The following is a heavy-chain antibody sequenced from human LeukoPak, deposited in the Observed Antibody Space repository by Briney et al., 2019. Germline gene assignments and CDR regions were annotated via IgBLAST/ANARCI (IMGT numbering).Heavy chain of an antibody. CDR1: GFTFSSYA. CDR2: ISGSGGST. Sequence: GGSLRLSCAASGFTFSSYAMSWVRQAPGKGLEWVSGISGSGGSTYYADSVRGRFTISRDNSKNTLYLQMNSLRADDMAVYYCAKEGFITMIVPFDYWGQGTLVTVSS. J-gene: IGHJ4*02. D-gene: IGHD3-22*01. V-gene: IGHV3-23*01. CDR3: AKEGFITMIVPFDY.